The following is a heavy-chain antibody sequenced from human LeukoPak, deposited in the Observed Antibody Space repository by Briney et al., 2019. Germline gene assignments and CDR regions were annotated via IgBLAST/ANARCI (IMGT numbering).Heavy chain of an antibody. CDR2: INSDGSST. CDR3: ARDKQLTHAFDI. Sequence: GGSLRLSCAASGFTFSNYWMHWVRQAPGKGLVWVSRINSDGSSTSYADSVKGRFTISRDNAKNSLYLQMNSLRAEDTAVYYCARDKQLTHAFDIWGQGTMVTVSS. V-gene: IGHV3-74*01. CDR1: GFTFSNYW. D-gene: IGHD6-13*01. J-gene: IGHJ3*02.